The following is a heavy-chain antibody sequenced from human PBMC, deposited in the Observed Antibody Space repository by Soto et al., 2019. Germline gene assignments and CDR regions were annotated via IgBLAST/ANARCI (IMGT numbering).Heavy chain of an antibody. CDR3: AKGGRQWLVTSDFNY. Sequence: VQLVESGGGVVQPGRSLRLSCAASGFTFSDYAMHWVRQAPGKGLERGAVVSHDGRNTHYADSVKGPFNNSRDSSKNTVSLELTSLRAEVTAVYYWAKGGRQWLVTSDFNYWGQGALVTVSS. D-gene: IGHD6-19*01. CDR1: GFTFSDYA. J-gene: IGHJ4*02. CDR2: VSHDGRNT. V-gene: IGHV3-30*18.